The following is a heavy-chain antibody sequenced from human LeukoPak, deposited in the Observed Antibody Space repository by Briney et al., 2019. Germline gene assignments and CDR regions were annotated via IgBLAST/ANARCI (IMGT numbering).Heavy chain of an antibody. D-gene: IGHD6-19*01. CDR1: GFIFSNYW. J-gene: IGHJ4*02. CDR2: INSDGSSA. Sequence: PGWSLRLSCAASGFIFSNYWMHWVRQAPGKGLVWVSRINSDGSSATYADSVKGRFTISRDNAKNTLSLQMKSLRDEDTAVYYCARVDGGGWVDYWGQGNLVTVSS. V-gene: IGHV3-74*01. CDR3: ARVDGGGWVDY.